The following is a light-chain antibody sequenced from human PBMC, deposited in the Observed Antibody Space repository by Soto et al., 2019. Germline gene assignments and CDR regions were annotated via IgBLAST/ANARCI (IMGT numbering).Light chain of an antibody. CDR2: DVN. CDR3: CSYAGSYTYV. Sequence: QSVLTQPRSVSGSPGQSVTISCTGTTRDFGGYNYVSWYQQHPGKAPKLMIYDVNKRPSGVPDRFSGSKSGNTASLTISGLQADDEAEYYCCSYAGSYTYVFGSGTKATVL. CDR1: TRDFGGYNY. V-gene: IGLV2-11*01. J-gene: IGLJ1*01.